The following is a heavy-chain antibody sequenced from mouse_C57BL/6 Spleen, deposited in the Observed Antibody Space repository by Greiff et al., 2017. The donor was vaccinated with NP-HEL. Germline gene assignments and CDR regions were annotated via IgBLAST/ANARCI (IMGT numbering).Heavy chain of an antibody. J-gene: IGHJ2*01. D-gene: IGHD2-1*01. CDR2: IDPSDSYT. Sequence: VQLQQSGAELVMPGASVKLSCKASGYTFTSYWMHWVKQRPGQGLEWIGEIDPSDSYTNYNQKFQGKSTLTVDKSSSTAYMQLSSLTSEDSAVYYCARAWNGNYYFDYWGQGTTLTVSS. CDR1: GYTFTSYW. CDR3: ARAWNGNYYFDY. V-gene: IGHV1-69*01.